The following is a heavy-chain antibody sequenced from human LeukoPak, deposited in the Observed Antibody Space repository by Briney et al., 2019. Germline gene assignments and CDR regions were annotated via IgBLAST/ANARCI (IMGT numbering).Heavy chain of an antibody. V-gene: IGHV5-51*01. J-gene: IGHJ6*02. CDR3: ARQRGYYDSSGYYEVHGMDV. CDR1: GYSFTSYW. D-gene: IGHD3-22*01. CDR2: IYPGDSDT. Sequence: GESLKISCKGSGYSFTSYWIGWVRQMPGKGLEWMGTIYPGDSDTRYSPSFQGQVTISADKSISTAYLQWSSLKASDTAMYYCARQRGYYDSSGYYEVHGMDVWGQGTTVTVSS.